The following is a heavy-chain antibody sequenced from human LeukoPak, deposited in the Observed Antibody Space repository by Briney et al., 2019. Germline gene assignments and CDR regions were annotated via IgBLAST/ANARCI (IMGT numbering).Heavy chain of an antibody. CDR3: ARDRVGAMDFDY. J-gene: IGHJ4*02. D-gene: IGHD1-26*01. V-gene: IGHV4-4*07. CDR2: IYSSGST. CDR1: GGSISSYH. Sequence: PSETLSDTCSVSGGSISSYHWSWIRQPAGKGLEWIGRIYSSGSTNYNPSLKSRVTISGDKSKNQLSLKLSSVTAADTAVYYCARDRVGAMDFDYWGQGTLVTLSS.